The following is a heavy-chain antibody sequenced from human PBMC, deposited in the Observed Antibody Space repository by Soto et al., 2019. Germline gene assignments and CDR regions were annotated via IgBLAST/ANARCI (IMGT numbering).Heavy chain of an antibody. CDR3: ARGRGCSGGSCFGNWFDP. V-gene: IGHV1-69*02. CDR1: GGTFSSST. Sequence: QVQLVQSGAEVKKPGSSVKVSCKAAGGTFSSSTISWVRQAPGQGLEWMGRIIPILGIANYAQKFQGRVTITSDKSTSTAYMELSSLRSEDTAVYYCARGRGCSGGSCFGNWFDPWGQGTLVTVSS. D-gene: IGHD2-15*01. CDR2: IIPILGIA. J-gene: IGHJ5*02.